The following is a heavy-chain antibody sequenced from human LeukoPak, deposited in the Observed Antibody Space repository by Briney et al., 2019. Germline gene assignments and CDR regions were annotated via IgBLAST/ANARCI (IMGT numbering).Heavy chain of an antibody. CDR2: INPNSGGT. CDR1: GYTFTGYY. V-gene: IGHV1-2*02. J-gene: IGHJ6*03. CDR3: ATAMVFGYYYMDV. D-gene: IGHD3-10*01. Sequence: GASVKVSCKASGYTFTGYYMHWVRQAPGQGLEWMGWINPNSGGTNYAQKFQGRVTMTRDTSISTAYMELSRLRSDDTAVYYCATAMVFGYYYMDVWGKGTTVTVSS.